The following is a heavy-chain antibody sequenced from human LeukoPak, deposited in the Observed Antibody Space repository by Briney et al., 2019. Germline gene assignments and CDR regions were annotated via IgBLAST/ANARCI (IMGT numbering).Heavy chain of an antibody. V-gene: IGHV1-69*13. J-gene: IGHJ4*02. Sequence: SVKVSCKASGGTFSSYAISWVRQAPGQGLEWMGGIIPIFGTANYAQKFQGRVTITADESTSTADMELSSLRSEDTAVYYCARARPPDPGYYFDYWGQGTLVTVPS. CDR2: IIPIFGTA. CDR3: ARARPPDPGYYFDY. CDR1: GGTFSSYA.